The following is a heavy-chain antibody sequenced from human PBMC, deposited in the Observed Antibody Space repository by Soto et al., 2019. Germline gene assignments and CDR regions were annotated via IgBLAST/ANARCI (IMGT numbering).Heavy chain of an antibody. CDR3: ARPARQDTVAGNY. CDR2: IYYTGIT. J-gene: IGHJ4*02. CDR1: GGSISSSSYY. D-gene: IGHD6-19*01. V-gene: IGHV4-39*01. Sequence: LSLTCTVSGGSISSSSYYWGWIRQPPGKGLEWIGNIYYTGITHYNPSLKSRATISIDTSKNQFSLNLNSVTATDTAVYYCARPARQDTVAGNYWGQGTLVTVSS.